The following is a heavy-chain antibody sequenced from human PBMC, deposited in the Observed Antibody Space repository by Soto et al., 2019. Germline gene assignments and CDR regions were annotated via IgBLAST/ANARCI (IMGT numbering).Heavy chain of an antibody. CDR1: GYTFTSYY. D-gene: IGHD3-10*01. J-gene: IGHJ6*02. CDR2: INPSGGST. V-gene: IGHV1-46*01. CDR3: ARGSRTMVRGATAYNYYYYGMDV. Sequence: GASVNVYCKASGYTFTSYYMHWVRQAPGQGLEWMGIINPSGGSTSYAQKFQGRVTMTRDTSTSTVYMELSSLRSEDTAVYYCARGSRTMVRGATAYNYYYYGMDVWGQGTTVTVSS.